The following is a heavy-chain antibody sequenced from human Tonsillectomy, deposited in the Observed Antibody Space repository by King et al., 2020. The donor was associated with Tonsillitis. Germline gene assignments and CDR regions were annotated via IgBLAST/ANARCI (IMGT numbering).Heavy chain of an antibody. J-gene: IGHJ3*02. V-gene: IGHV4-59*08. Sequence: VQLQESGPGLVKPSETLSLTCTVSRGSISSYYWSWIRQPPGKGLDWIGYIYDTGSTNYNTSLKSRVTISVDTSKNQFSLKLSSVTAADTAVYYCARLAGGDSSGYPHDAFDIWGQGTMVTVSS. CDR1: RGSISSYY. CDR2: IYDTGST. D-gene: IGHD3-22*01. CDR3: ARLAGGDSSGYPHDAFDI.